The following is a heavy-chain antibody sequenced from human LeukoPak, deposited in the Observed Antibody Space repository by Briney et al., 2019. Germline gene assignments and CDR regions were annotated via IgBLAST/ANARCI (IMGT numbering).Heavy chain of an antibody. V-gene: IGHV3-21*01. CDR1: GGSISSSS. CDR3: ARGWGRSWDENWFDA. J-gene: IGHJ5*02. CDR2: ISGSSSYI. Sequence: ETLSLTCTVSGGSISSSSYYWGWIRQPPGKGLEWVSSISGSSSYIYYADSVKGRFTISRDNAKNLVYLQMNSLRAEDTAVYYCARGWGRSWDENWFDAWGQGIRVTASS. D-gene: IGHD3-16*01.